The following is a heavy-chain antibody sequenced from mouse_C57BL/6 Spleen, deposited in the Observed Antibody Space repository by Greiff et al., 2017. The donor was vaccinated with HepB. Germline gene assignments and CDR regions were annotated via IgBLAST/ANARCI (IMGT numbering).Heavy chain of an antibody. D-gene: IGHD2-1*01. CDR2: ISYDGSN. J-gene: IGHJ4*01. V-gene: IGHV3-6*01. Sequence: LKESGPGLVKPSQSLSLTCSVTGYSITSGYYWNWIRQFPGNKLEWMGYISYDGSNNYNPSLKNRIPITRDTSKNQSFLKLNSLTTEDTATYYCAREHYGNYEDYAMDYWGQGTSVTVSS. CDR1: GYSITSGYY. CDR3: AREHYGNYEDYAMDY.